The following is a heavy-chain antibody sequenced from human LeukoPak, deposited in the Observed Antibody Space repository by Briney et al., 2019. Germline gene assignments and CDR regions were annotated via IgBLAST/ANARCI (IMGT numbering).Heavy chain of an antibody. D-gene: IGHD4-17*01. V-gene: IGHV1-69*04. CDR3: ARDRDDYGDYEGRFYFDY. CDR1: GGTFSSYA. J-gene: IGHJ4*02. Sequence: ASVKVSCKASGGTFSSYAISWVRQAPGQGLEWMGRIIPILGIANYAQKFQGRVTITADKSTSTAYMELSSLRSEDTAVYYCARDRDDYGDYEGRFYFDYWGQGTLVTVSS. CDR2: IIPILGIA.